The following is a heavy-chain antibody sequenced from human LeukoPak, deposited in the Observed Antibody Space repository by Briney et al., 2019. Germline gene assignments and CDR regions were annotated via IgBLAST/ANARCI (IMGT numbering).Heavy chain of an antibody. Sequence: SGGSLRLSCVASGFTFGTSDMTWVRQAPGKGLEWVSSISGSGALTFYADSVKGRFTISRDNSKNTLYLQMNSLRAEDTAVYYCAGKIGDYFGYWGLGTLVTVSS. D-gene: IGHD3-16*01. CDR1: GFTFGTSD. V-gene: IGHV3-23*01. J-gene: IGHJ4*02. CDR2: ISGSGALT. CDR3: AGKIGDYFGY.